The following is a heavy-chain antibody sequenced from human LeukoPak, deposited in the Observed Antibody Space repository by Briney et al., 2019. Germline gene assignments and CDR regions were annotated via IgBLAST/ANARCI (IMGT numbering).Heavy chain of an antibody. CDR3: ARGGPYSTPKKLERVLERWFDP. D-gene: IGHD1-1*01. CDR2: ISAYNGNT. CDR1: GGTFSSYA. V-gene: IGHV1-18*01. J-gene: IGHJ5*02. Sequence: GSSVKASCKASGGTFSSYAISWVRQAPGQGLEWMGWISAYNGNTNYAQKLQGRVTMTTDTSTSTAYMELRSLRSDDTAVYYCARGGPYSTPKKLERVLERWFDPWGQGTLVTVSS.